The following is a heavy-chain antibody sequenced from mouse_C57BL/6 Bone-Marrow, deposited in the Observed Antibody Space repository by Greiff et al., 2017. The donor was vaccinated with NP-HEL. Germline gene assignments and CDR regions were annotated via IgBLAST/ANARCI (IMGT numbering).Heavy chain of an antibody. Sequence: EVHLVESGGGLVKPGGSLKISCAASGFTFSSYAMSWVRQTPEKRLEWVGTISDGGGYTYYQENVKGRVTITRDNANNNLYLHMSHLKSENTAMYYCARAPLNREMAYWGQGPSVTVSS. CDR2: ISDGGGYT. J-gene: IGHJ4*01. CDR3: ARAPLNREMAY. D-gene: IGHD2-14*01. V-gene: IGHV5-4*01. CDR1: GFTFSSYA.